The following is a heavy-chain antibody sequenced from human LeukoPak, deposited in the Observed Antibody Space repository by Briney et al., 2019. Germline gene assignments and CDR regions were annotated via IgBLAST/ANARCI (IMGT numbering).Heavy chain of an antibody. CDR1: GFTLSSYW. Sequence: GGSLRLSCAASGFTLSSYWMHWVRQAPGKGLVWVSRINGDGSSTSYADSVKGRFTISRDNAKNTLYLQMNSLRAEDTAVYYCARVWLISNDAFDIWGQGTMVTVSS. CDR3: ARVWLISNDAFDI. J-gene: IGHJ3*02. CDR2: INGDGSST. V-gene: IGHV3-74*01. D-gene: IGHD6-19*01.